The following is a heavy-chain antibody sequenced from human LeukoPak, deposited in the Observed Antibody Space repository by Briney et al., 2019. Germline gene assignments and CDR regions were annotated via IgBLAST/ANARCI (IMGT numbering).Heavy chain of an antibody. J-gene: IGHJ6*03. CDR3: ARAIFGVVVGTDYYYNYMDV. CDR2: IYYSGIT. CDR1: GGSIKTYY. V-gene: IGHV4-59*12. D-gene: IGHD3-3*01. Sequence: SETLSLTCSVSGGSIKTYYWNWIRQPPGKGLEWIGYIYYSGITNYNPSLRSRVTMSGDTSKNQFSLKLSSVTAADTAVCYCARAIFGVVVGTDYYYNYMDVWGKGTTVTVSS.